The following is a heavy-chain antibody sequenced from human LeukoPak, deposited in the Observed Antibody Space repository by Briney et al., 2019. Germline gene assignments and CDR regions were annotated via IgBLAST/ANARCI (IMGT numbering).Heavy chain of an antibody. J-gene: IGHJ4*02. D-gene: IGHD6-19*01. Sequence: QPGASLRLSCAASGFTFSSYAMSWVRQAPGKGLEWVSAISGGGGSTYYADSVKGRFTISRDNSKNTLYLQMNSLRAEDTAVYYCAKWRDSSGWYYFDYWGQGTLVTVSS. CDR1: GFTFSSYA. V-gene: IGHV3-23*01. CDR3: AKWRDSSGWYYFDY. CDR2: ISGGGGST.